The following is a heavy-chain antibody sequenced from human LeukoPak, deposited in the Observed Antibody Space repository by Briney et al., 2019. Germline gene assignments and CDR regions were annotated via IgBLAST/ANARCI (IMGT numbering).Heavy chain of an antibody. Sequence: PSETLSLTCTVSGGSISSYYWSWIRQPPGKGLEWIGYIYYSGSTNYNPSLKSRVTISVDTSKNQFSLKLSSVTAADTAVYYCARGSSHSWYYYYYMDVWGKGTTVTVSS. D-gene: IGHD2-15*01. CDR3: ARGSSHSWYYYYYMDV. J-gene: IGHJ6*03. CDR2: IYYSGST. CDR1: GGSISSYY. V-gene: IGHV4-59*01.